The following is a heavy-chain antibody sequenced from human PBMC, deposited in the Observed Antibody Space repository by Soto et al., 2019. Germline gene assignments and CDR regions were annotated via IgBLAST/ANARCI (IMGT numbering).Heavy chain of an antibody. V-gene: IGHV3-23*01. CDR1: IFTFSSYP. J-gene: IGHJ3*02. CDR3: AKHQVGSVPDAFDI. Sequence: EVQLLESGGGLVQPGGSLRLSCAASIFTFSSYPMTWVRQAPGKGLEWVSAISGSGATTYYADSVKGRFTISRDNSKNTLYLQMNGLRAEDTALYYCAKHQVGSVPDAFDIWGQGTMVTVSS. D-gene: IGHD1-26*01. CDR2: ISGSGATT.